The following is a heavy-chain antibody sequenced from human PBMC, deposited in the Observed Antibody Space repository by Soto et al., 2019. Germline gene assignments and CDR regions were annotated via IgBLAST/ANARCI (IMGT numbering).Heavy chain of an antibody. Sequence: SRPTLVSPTDMFTLSGTLSGLPIITREVAVAWIRQPPGKALEWLGLIYWDDDTRYSPSLKTRLIIARDTSENQVVLTLTDLDPVDTATYFCAHTFGIFTGYNINFDYWGQGALVTVSS. CDR1: GLPIITREVA. V-gene: IGHV2-5*02. CDR3: AHTFGIFTGYNINFDY. CDR2: IYWDDDT. D-gene: IGHD3-9*01. J-gene: IGHJ4*02.